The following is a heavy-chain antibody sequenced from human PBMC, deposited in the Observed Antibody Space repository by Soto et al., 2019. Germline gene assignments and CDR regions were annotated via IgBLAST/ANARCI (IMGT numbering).Heavy chain of an antibody. Sequence: HPGGSLRLSCAASGFTFSSYAMSWVRQAPGKGLEWLSHIGTTTGTIYYADSVQGRFTISRDDAKNSLYLQMSSLRHEDTAVYYCATFPAQDPLRWFWSQGTLVTVSS. CDR3: ATFPAQDPLRWF. V-gene: IGHV3-48*02. D-gene: IGHD3-10*01. CDR2: IGTTTGTI. CDR1: GFTFSSYA. J-gene: IGHJ4*02.